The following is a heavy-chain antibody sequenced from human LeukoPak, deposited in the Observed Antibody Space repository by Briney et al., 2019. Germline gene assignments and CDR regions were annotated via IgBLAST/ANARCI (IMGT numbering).Heavy chain of an antibody. CDR2: IYYSGST. CDR3: ARDGVIAAGFDP. D-gene: IGHD6-13*01. CDR1: GGSISSYY. J-gene: IGHJ5*02. V-gene: IGHV4-59*01. Sequence: SSETLSLTCTVSGGSISSYYWSWIRQPPGKGLEWIGYIYYSGSTNYNPSLKSRVTISVDTSKNQFSLKLSSVTAADTAVYYCARDGVIAAGFDPWGQGTLVTVSS.